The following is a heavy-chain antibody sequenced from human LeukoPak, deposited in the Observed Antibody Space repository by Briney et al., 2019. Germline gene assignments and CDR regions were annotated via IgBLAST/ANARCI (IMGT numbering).Heavy chain of an antibody. J-gene: IGHJ4*02. V-gene: IGHV3-21*01. CDR1: GFTFSSYS. D-gene: IGHD2-15*01. CDR3: ARVGSGLGYCSGGSCYENDDY. Sequence: GGSLRLSCAASGFTFSSYSMNWVRQAPGKGLEWVLSISSSSSYIYYADSVKGRFTISRDNAKNSLYLQMNSLRAEDTAVYYCARVGSGLGYCSGGSCYENDDYWGQGTLVTVSS. CDR2: ISSSSSYI.